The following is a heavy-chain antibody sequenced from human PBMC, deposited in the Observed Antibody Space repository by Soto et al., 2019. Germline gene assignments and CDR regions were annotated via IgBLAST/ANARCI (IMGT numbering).Heavy chain of an antibody. V-gene: IGHV4-59*08. Sequence: QVQLQESSPGLVKPSETLSLTCTVSGGSISSYYWSWIRQPPGKGLEWIGDIYYSGSTNYNSSLTNRFTISVDTPKNQSSLQLSSVTAADTAVYYCARRWGAAVDYGGQGTLVSVSS. CDR1: GGSISSYY. CDR3: ARRWGAAVDY. CDR2: IYYSGST. D-gene: IGHD1-26*01. J-gene: IGHJ4*02.